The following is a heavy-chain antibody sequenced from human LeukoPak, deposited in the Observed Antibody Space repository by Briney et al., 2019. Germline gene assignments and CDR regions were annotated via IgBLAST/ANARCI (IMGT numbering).Heavy chain of an antibody. CDR1: GFTFSSYA. D-gene: IGHD2-2*01. J-gene: IGHJ3*02. CDR2: ISGSGGST. CDR3: AKYPSPMPPVGAFDI. Sequence: GGSLRLSCAASGFTFSSYAMSWVRQAPGKGLEWVSAISGSGGSTYYADSVKGRFTISRDNSKNTLYRQMNGLRAEDTAVYYCAKYPSPMPPVGAFDIWGQGTMVTVSS. V-gene: IGHV3-23*01.